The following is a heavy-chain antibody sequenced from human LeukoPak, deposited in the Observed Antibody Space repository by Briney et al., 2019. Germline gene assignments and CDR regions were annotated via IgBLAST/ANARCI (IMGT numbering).Heavy chain of an antibody. CDR3: ARTWDY. CDR1: GGSVSSGPHY. J-gene: IGHJ4*02. V-gene: IGHV4-61*01. CDR2: IHYSGST. Sequence: SETLSLTCTVSGGSVSSGPHYWSWIRQPPGKGLEWIAYIHYSGSTKYNPSLKSRLTISLDTSKNQFSLHLTSVTAADTAAYFCARTWDYWGQGTLVTVSS.